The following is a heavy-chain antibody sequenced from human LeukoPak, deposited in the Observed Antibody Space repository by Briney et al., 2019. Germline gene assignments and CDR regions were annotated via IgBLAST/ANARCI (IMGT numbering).Heavy chain of an antibody. D-gene: IGHD2-15*01. J-gene: IGHJ3*02. CDR1: GFTFSDYY. CDR3: AKDYGYCSGGSCYSLYAFDI. CDR2: ISSSGSTI. V-gene: IGHV3-11*01. Sequence: GGSLRLSCAASGFTFSDYYMSWIRQAPGKGLEWVSYISSSGSTIYYAGSVKGRFTISRDNAKNSLYLQMNSLRAEDTAAYYCAKDYGYCSGGSCYSLYAFDIWGQGAMVTVSS.